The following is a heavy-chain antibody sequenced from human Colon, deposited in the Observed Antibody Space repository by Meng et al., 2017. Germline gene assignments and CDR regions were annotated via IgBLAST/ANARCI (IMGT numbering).Heavy chain of an antibody. CDR2: IKSNNDGGTT. D-gene: IGHD2/OR15-2a*01. V-gene: IGHV3-15*01. Sequence: EVELAGSGGGLVPPGGSLRLSCAASGFTFTTAWMTWVRRTPGRGLEWVGRIKSNNDGGTTDYAAPVKGRFTISRDDSKSTLYLQMNSLKIEDTAMYYCGTDIYDWGQGTLVTVSS. J-gene: IGHJ4*02. CDR1: GFTFTTAW. CDR3: GTDIYD.